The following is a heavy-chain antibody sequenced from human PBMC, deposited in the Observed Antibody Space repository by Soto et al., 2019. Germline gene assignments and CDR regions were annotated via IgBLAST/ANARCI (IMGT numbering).Heavy chain of an antibody. V-gene: IGHV1-18*01. CDR2: ISAHNGNT. D-gene: IGHD1-1*01. CDR3: ARGRYGDY. Sequence: QVHLVQSGAEVKKPGASVKVSCQGSGYAFTTYGITWVRRAPGQGLEWMGWISAHNGNTNYAQKLQGRVTVTRDTSTSTAYMELRSLRYDDTAVYYCARGRYGDYWGQGALVTVSS. CDR1: GYAFTTYG. J-gene: IGHJ4*02.